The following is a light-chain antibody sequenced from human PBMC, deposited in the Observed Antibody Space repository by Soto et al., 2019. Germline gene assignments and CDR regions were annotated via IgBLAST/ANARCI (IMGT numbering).Light chain of an antibody. J-gene: IGKJ4*01. CDR1: QTVSNN. Sequence: EIVMTQYPATLSVSPGERATLSCRASQTVSNNLAWYQQKPGQAPRLLFYSSSTRATGVPARFSGSRSGTGFTLTISSLQSEDFAVYYCQQYNSWPLTFGGGTKVETK. CDR2: SSS. CDR3: QQYNSWPLT. V-gene: IGKV3-15*01.